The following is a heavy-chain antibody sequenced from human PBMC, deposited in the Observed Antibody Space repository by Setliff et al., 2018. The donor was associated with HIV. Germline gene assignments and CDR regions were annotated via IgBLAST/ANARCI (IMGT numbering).Heavy chain of an antibody. Sequence: PSETLSLTCTVSGGSISSSNYYWGWIRQSPGKGLEWIGSIYHSGSTQYNPSLESRVIVSEDTSRDQFFLKLTSVTADDTAIYYCARGPPFAYWGQGLLVTVSS. J-gene: IGHJ4*02. CDR2: IYHSGST. CDR1: GGSISSSNYY. V-gene: IGHV4-39*07. CDR3: ARGPPFAY.